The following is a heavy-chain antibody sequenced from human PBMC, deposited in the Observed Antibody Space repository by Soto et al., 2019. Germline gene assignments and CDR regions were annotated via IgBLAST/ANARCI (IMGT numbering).Heavy chain of an antibody. D-gene: IGHD6-13*01. Sequence: QVQLQESGPGLVKPSQTLSLTCTVSGGSISSGGYYWSWIRQHPGKGLEWIGYIYYSGSTYYNPSLKSPVNISVDTSKKQFSKKLGSVTAEDKAVYYCASERAAAGSLDSWGQGTLVTVSS. J-gene: IGHJ4*02. V-gene: IGHV4-31*01. CDR3: ASERAAAGSLDS. CDR1: GGSISSGGYY. CDR2: IYYSGST.